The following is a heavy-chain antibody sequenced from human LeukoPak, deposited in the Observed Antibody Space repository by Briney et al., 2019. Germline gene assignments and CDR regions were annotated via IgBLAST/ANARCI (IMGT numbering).Heavy chain of an antibody. Sequence: GGSLRLSCAASGFTFSTPTMNWVRQAPRKGLEWISSIGKTSRDMYYADSVRGRFTISRDNAKNSLFLLMNSLRVEDTSVYYCVRGDNRDYWGQGTLVTVSS. CDR3: VRGDNRDY. CDR2: IGKTSRDM. V-gene: IGHV3-21*01. D-gene: IGHD1-14*01. J-gene: IGHJ4*02. CDR1: GFTFSTPT.